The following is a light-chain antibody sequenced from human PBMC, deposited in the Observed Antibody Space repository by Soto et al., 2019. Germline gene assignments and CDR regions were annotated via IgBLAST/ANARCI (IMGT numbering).Light chain of an antibody. Sequence: EIVLTQSPDTLSLSPGEGPSLSCRASQSVHTFLAWYQQKPGQAPRLLIYGAATRATCVPARFSGSGSGTDFTLTISSLEPEDFAVYYCQQRSNWGDFGQGTRLEIK. J-gene: IGKJ5*01. V-gene: IGKV3-11*01. CDR2: GAA. CDR1: QSVHTF. CDR3: QQRSNWGD.